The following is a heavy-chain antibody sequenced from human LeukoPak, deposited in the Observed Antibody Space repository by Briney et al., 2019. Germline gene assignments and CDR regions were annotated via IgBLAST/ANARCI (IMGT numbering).Heavy chain of an antibody. CDR1: GFTFSNYA. V-gene: IGHV3-48*03. Sequence: GESLKISCAASGFTFSNYAMNWVRQAPGKGLEWVSYISGSGSTIYYADSVKGRFTISRDNAKNSLYLQMNSLRAEDTAVYYCARDLTTLRSGMDVWGQGTTVTVSS. J-gene: IGHJ6*02. D-gene: IGHD1-1*01. CDR2: ISGSGSTI. CDR3: ARDLTTLRSGMDV.